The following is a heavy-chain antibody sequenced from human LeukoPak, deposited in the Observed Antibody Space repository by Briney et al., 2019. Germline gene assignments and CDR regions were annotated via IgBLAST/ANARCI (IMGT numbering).Heavy chain of an antibody. J-gene: IGHJ5*02. CDR3: ARRTVTTGGLNP. V-gene: IGHV4-39*01. CDR2: IYFSGST. CDR1: GGSISSSSYY. Sequence: PSETLSLTCTVSGGSISSSSYYWGWIRQPPGKGLEWIGSIYFSGSTYYNPSLKSRVTISVDTSKIQFSLKLSSVTAADTAVYYCARRTVTTGGLNPWGHGTLVTVSS. D-gene: IGHD4-17*01.